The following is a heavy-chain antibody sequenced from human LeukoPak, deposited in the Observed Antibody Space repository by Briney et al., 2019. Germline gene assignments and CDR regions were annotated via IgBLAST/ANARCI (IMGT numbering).Heavy chain of an antibody. D-gene: IGHD3-10*01. Sequence: PGGSLRLSCAASGFTFSSYEMNWVRPAPGKGLEWVSYISSSGSTIYYADSVKGRFTISRDNAKNSLYLQMNSLRAEDTAVYYCASVNYYGSGSLYYYGMDVWGKGTTVTVSS. V-gene: IGHV3-48*03. CDR1: GFTFSSYE. CDR2: ISSSGSTI. CDR3: ASVNYYGSGSLYYYGMDV. J-gene: IGHJ6*04.